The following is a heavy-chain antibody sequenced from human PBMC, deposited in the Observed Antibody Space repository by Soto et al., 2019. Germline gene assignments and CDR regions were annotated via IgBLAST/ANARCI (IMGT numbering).Heavy chain of an antibody. CDR1: GGSVSSGSYY. J-gene: IGHJ4*02. CDR3: ARDRRLGATLASDY. V-gene: IGHV4-61*01. D-gene: IGHD1-26*01. Sequence: SETLSLTCTVSGGSVSSGSYYWSWIRQPPGKGLDWIGYIYYSGSTNYNPPLKSRVTISVDTSKNQFSLKLSSVTAADTAVYYCARDRRLGATLASDYWGQGTLVTVSS. CDR2: IYYSGST.